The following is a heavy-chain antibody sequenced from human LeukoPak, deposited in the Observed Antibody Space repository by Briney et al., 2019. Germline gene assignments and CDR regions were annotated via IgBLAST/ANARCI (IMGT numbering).Heavy chain of an antibody. D-gene: IGHD1-26*01. CDR3: ARGSGSYHVDY. Sequence: PSETLSLTSTVSGGSISSGGYYWSWIRQHPGKGLEWIGYIYYSGSTYYNPSLKSRVTISVDTSKNQFSLKLSSVTAADTAVYYCARGSGSYHVDYWGQGTLVTVSS. CDR1: GGSISSGGYY. CDR2: IYYSGST. J-gene: IGHJ4*02. V-gene: IGHV4-31*03.